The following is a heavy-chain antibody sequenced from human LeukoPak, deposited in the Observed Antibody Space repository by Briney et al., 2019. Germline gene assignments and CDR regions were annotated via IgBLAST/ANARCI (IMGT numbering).Heavy chain of an antibody. CDR3: ARVSTYYDSSGYAFDI. CDR2: IYYSGST. V-gene: IGHV4-59*01. Sequence: SETLSLTCAVYGGSFSGYYWSWIRQPPGKGLEWIGYIYYSGSTNYNPSLKSRVTISVDTSKNQFSLKLSSVTAADTAVYYCARVSTYYDSSGYAFDIWGQGTMVTVSS. J-gene: IGHJ3*02. CDR1: GGSFSGYY. D-gene: IGHD3-22*01.